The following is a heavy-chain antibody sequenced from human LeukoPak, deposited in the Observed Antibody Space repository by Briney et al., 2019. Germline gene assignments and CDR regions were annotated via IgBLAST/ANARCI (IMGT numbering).Heavy chain of an antibody. CDR3: ARDALTLDYGMDV. Sequence: GGSLRLSCVASGFIFSNCGMNWVRQAPGKGLEWVSSISSGSSYIYYADSGKGRFTISRDNAKNSLYMQMNSQRAEDTAVYYCARDALTLDYGMDVWGQGTTVTVSS. J-gene: IGHJ6*02. D-gene: IGHD1-1*01. CDR2: ISSGSSYI. V-gene: IGHV3-21*01. CDR1: GFIFSNCG.